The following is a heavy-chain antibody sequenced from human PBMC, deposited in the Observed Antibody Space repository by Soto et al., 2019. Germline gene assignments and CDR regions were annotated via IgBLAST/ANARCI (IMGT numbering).Heavy chain of an antibody. CDR1: GDSFNTDT. V-gene: IGHV1-69*01. J-gene: IGHJ4*02. Sequence: QVQLVQSGAEVREPGSSVRVSCKASGDSFNTDTFTWVRQAPGQGLEWMGGILPMLRTTDYSQHFRGRVTISADESTSTVYMELRSLRSEDTAIYFCARGTPSTSDRMWGITLCYFPLDWGQGTLVAVSS. CDR3: ARGTPSTSDRMWGITLCYFPLD. CDR2: ILPMLRTT. D-gene: IGHD1-20*01.